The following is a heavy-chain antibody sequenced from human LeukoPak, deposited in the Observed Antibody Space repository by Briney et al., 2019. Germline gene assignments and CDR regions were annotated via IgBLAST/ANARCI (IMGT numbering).Heavy chain of an antibody. CDR3: ARGVMTTVTPWYYFDY. Sequence: SETLSLTCTVAGGSISSSNFYWGWIRQPPGKGLEWIGSIYYSGSTYYNPSLKSRVTISVDTSKNQFSLKLSSVTAADTAVYYCARGVMTTVTPWYYFDYWGQGTLVTVSS. V-gene: IGHV4-39*07. CDR1: GGSISSSNFY. D-gene: IGHD4-17*01. J-gene: IGHJ4*02. CDR2: IYYSGST.